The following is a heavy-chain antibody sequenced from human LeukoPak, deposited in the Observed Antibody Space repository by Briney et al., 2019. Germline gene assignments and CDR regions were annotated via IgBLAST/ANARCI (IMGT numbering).Heavy chain of an antibody. Sequence: GGSLRLSCAASGFTLSIYAMHWVRQAPGKGLEYVSAISSNGGSTYYANSVKGRFTISRDNSKNTLYLQMGSLRAEDMAVYYCARDSGDDAFDIWGQGTMVTVSS. CDR1: GFTLSIYA. J-gene: IGHJ3*02. V-gene: IGHV3-64*01. CDR2: ISSNGGST. D-gene: IGHD3-10*01. CDR3: ARDSGDDAFDI.